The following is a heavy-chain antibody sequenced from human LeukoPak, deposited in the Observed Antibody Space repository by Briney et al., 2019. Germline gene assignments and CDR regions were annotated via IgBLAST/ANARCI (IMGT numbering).Heavy chain of an antibody. D-gene: IGHD3-16*01. CDR3: ARGGPTYYFDY. V-gene: IGHV4-61*02. CDR2: VYSSGST. CDR1: GDSISNDNYY. J-gene: IGHJ4*02. Sequence: PSETLSLTCTVSGDSISNDNYYWSWIRQPAGKGLEWIGRVYSSGSTNYNPSLKSRVIISVDTSKNQFSLKLSSVTAANTAVYYCARGGPTYYFDYWGQGTLVTVSS.